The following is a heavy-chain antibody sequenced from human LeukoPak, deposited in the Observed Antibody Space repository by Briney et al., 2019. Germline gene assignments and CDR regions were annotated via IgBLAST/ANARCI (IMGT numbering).Heavy chain of an antibody. D-gene: IGHD5-18*01. CDR1: GFTFDDYG. Sequence: PGGSLRLSCAASGFTFDDYGMSWVRQAPGKGLEWVSGINWNGGSTGYADSVKGRFTISRDNAKNSLYLQMNSLRAEDTALYYCAGSRGYSYGYYFDYWGQGTLVTVSS. CDR2: INWNGGST. J-gene: IGHJ4*02. CDR3: AGSRGYSYGYYFDY. V-gene: IGHV3-20*04.